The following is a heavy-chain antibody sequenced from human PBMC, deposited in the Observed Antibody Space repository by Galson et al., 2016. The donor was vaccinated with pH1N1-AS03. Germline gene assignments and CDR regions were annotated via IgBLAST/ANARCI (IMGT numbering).Heavy chain of an antibody. Sequence: SLRLSCAASGFRISDHYMDWVRQAPGKGLEWVGRSRHEANSYTSEYAASVKGRFTIPRDDSKNSFYLQMNSLETEDTAVYYCVRDGGYCICHTCYYYAMDGWGQGNTVTVSS. J-gene: IGHJ6*02. D-gene: IGHD2-15*01. V-gene: IGHV3-72*01. CDR2: SRHEANSYTS. CDR1: GFRISDHY. CDR3: VRDGGYCICHTCYYYAMDG.